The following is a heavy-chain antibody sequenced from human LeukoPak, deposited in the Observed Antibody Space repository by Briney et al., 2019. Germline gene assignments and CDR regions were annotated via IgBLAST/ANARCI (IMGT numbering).Heavy chain of an antibody. J-gene: IGHJ1*01. CDR1: GFTFSDYS. D-gene: IGHD1-26*01. CDR2: SSGSGSTI. CDR3: ASGNSAHWF. V-gene: IGHV3-48*04. Sequence: GSLRLSCAASGFTFSDYSLNWIRQAPGKGLEWVSYSSGSGSTIYSADSVKGRFTISGDNAKNSLYLQMNSLRAEDTAIYYCASGNSAHWFWGQGTLVTVSS.